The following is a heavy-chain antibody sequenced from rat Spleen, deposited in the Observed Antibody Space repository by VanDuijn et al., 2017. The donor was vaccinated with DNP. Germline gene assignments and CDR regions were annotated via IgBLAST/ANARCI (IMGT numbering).Heavy chain of an antibody. CDR2: ISTSGGST. CDR3: ASSVALGSFDY. J-gene: IGHJ2*01. CDR1: GFTFSNSD. D-gene: IGHD1-3*01. V-gene: IGHV5-25*01. Sequence: EVQLVESGGGLVQPGRSMKLSCAASGFTFSNSDMAWVRQAPTKGLEWVASISTSGGSTYYGDSVKGRFTISRDNTKSTLSLQMNSLRSEDTATYYCASSVALGSFDYWGQGVMVTVSS.